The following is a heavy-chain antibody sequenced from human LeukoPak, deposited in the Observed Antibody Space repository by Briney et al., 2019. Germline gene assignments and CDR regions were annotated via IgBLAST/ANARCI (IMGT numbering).Heavy chain of an antibody. CDR2: INHSGST. CDR3: ARQKRNYYYYYMDV. V-gene: IGHV4-34*01. J-gene: IGHJ6*03. Sequence: ASETLSLTCAVYGGSFSGYYWSWIRQPPGKGLEWIGEINHSGSTNYNPSLKSRVTISVDTSKNQFSLKLSSVTAADTAVYYCARQKRNYYYYYMDVWGKGTTVTVSS. CDR1: GGSFSGYY.